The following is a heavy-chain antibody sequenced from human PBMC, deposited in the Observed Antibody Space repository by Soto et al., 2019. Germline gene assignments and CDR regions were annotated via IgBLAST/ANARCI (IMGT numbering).Heavy chain of an antibody. CDR2: IWYDGSNK. CDR3: ARVADGSGSYEDY. V-gene: IGHV3-33*01. Sequence: GVSLILSSAAFGFPFRIYPMHLLRLPPGKGLEWVAVIWYDGSNKYYADSVKGRFTISRDNSKNTLYLQMNSLRAEDTAVYYCARVADGSGSYEDYWGQGTLVTVSS. D-gene: IGHD3-10*01. J-gene: IGHJ4*02. CDR1: GFPFRIYP.